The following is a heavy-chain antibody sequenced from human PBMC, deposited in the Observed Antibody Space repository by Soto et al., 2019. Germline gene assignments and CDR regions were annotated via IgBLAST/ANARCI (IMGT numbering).Heavy chain of an antibody. V-gene: IGHV4-34*01. CDR1: GGSFSDDASSSDWY. CDR2: IDRIGRT. D-gene: IGHD3-10*01. CDR3: ATWGRGVLIQNWCDP. Sequence: PSETLSLTCAVYGGSFSDDASSSDWYWNWIRQSPGKGLEWIGEIDRIGRTKYNPSLKSRVSISVDTSKNQFSLKLSSVTAADTGVYYCATWGRGVLIQNWCDPWGQGTLVTVSS. J-gene: IGHJ5*02.